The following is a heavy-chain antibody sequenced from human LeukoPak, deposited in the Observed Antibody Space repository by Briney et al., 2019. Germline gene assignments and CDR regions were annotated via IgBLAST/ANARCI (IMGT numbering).Heavy chain of an antibody. CDR2: IFREGAT. J-gene: IGHJ4*02. Sequence: GPLRLSCAASGFTVITSYMSWVRQAPGKGLEWVSVIFREGATYYADSVKGRFTISRDNSKNTLYLQMNTLRAEDTAIYYCTKTGGPWDWGQGTLVTVSS. D-gene: IGHD7-27*01. V-gene: IGHV3-66*01. CDR3: TKTGGPWD. CDR1: GFTVITSY.